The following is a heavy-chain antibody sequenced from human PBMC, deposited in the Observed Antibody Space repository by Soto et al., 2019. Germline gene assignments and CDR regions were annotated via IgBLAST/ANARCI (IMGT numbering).Heavy chain of an antibody. J-gene: IGHJ5*02. CDR1: GGSFSGYY. Sequence: QVQLQQWGAGLLKPSETLSLTCAVYGGSFSGYYWSWIRQPPGKGLEWIGEINHSGSTNYNPSLKRRVSISVDTSKNQFSLKLSSVTAADTAVYYCARVWIDWNYGCGFDPWGQGTLVTVSS. D-gene: IGHD1-7*01. CDR2: INHSGST. V-gene: IGHV4-34*01. CDR3: ARVWIDWNYGCGFDP.